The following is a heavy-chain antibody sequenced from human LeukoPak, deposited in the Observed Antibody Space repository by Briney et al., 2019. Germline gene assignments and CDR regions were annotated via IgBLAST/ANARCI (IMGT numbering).Heavy chain of an antibody. V-gene: IGHV3-30-3*01. D-gene: IGHD4-23*01. Sequence: GGSLRLSCAASGFTFSSYAMHWVRQAPGKGLEWVAVISYDGSNKYYADSVKGRFTISRDNSKNTLYLQMNSLRAEDTAVYYCARDLAGGNSNNWGQGTLVTVSS. CDR1: GFTFSSYA. CDR3: ARDLAGGNSNN. J-gene: IGHJ4*02. CDR2: ISYDGSNK.